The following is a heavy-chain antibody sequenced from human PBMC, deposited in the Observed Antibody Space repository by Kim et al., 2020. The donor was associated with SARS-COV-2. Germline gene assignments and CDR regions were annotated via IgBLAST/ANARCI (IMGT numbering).Heavy chain of an antibody. Sequence: KGRFTISRDNSKNTLYLQMNSLRAEDTAVYYCARDRITMVRKNYYYGMDVWGQGTTVTVSS. CDR3: ARDRITMVRKNYYYGMDV. J-gene: IGHJ6*02. D-gene: IGHD3-10*01. V-gene: IGHV3-30*07.